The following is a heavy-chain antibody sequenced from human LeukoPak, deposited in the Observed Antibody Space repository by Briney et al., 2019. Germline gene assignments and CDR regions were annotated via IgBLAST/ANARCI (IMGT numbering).Heavy chain of an antibody. CDR2: ISWNSGSI. D-gene: IGHD1-26*01. Sequence: GGSLRLSCAASGFTFDDYGMNWVRQAPGKGLEWVSGISWNSGSIGYADSVKGRSTISRDNAKNSLYLQMNSLRAEDTALYYCATSWELTAPFDYWGQGTLVTVSS. CDR1: GFTFDDYG. J-gene: IGHJ4*02. CDR3: ATSWELTAPFDY. V-gene: IGHV3-9*01.